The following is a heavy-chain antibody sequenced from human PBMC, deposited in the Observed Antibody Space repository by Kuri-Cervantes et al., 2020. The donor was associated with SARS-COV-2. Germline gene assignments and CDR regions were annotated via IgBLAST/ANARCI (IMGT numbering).Heavy chain of an antibody. CDR2: IYYDGRT. CDR3: ARHDY. CDR1: GGSISSGGYY. V-gene: IGHV4-39*01. J-gene: IGHJ4*02. Sequence: GSLRLSCTVSGGSISSGGYYWGWIRQPPGKCLEFIGTIYYDGRTYYNTSLKSRVTISVDTSKNQFSLKLSSVTAADTAVYYCARHDYWGQGTLVTVSS.